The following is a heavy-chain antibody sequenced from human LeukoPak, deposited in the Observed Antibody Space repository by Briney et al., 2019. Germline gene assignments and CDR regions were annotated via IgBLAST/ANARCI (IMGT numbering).Heavy chain of an antibody. CDR2: IYHSGYT. D-gene: IGHD1-26*01. Sequence: PSQTLSLTCTVSGGSISSGGYYWSWIGQPPGKGLEWIGYIYHSGYTYYNTSLKSRVTISVDRSKNQFSLKLSSVTAADTAVYYCARDPLVGATDLRPFDIWGQGTMVTVSS. J-gene: IGHJ3*02. CDR1: GGSISSGGYY. CDR3: ARDPLVGATDLRPFDI. V-gene: IGHV4-30-2*01.